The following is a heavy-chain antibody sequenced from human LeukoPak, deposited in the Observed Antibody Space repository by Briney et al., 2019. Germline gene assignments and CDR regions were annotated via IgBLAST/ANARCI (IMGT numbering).Heavy chain of an antibody. J-gene: IGHJ4*02. CDR3: ARGDYDYVWGSYRMYYFDY. Sequence: GRSLRLSCAASGFTFSSYGMHWVRQAPGKGLEWVAVIWYDGSNKYYADSVKGRFTISRDNSKNTLYLQMNSLRAEDTAVYYCARGDYDYVWGSYRMYYFDYWGQGTLVTVSS. CDR1: GFTFSSYG. D-gene: IGHD3-16*02. V-gene: IGHV3-33*01. CDR2: IWYDGSNK.